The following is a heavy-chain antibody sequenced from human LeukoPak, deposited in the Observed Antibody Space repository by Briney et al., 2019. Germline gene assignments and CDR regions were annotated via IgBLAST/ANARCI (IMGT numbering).Heavy chain of an antibody. CDR1: GFTVSSHW. CDR3: AKGSGYEHSYYYYMAV. V-gene: IGHV3-21*01. J-gene: IGHJ6*03. D-gene: IGHD5-12*01. Sequence: GGSLRLSCAASGFTVSSHWMSWVRQAPGKGLEWVSSISSSSSYIYYADSVQGRFTISRDNYKNTLHLQRNSLRDEDTDLYSCAKGSGYEHSYYYYMAVWGKGTTVT. CDR2: ISSSSSYI.